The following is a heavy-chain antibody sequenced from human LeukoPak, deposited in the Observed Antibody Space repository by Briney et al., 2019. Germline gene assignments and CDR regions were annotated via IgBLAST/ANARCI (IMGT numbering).Heavy chain of an antibody. J-gene: IGHJ4*02. CDR1: GYTFTSYG. CDR2: ISAYNGNT. V-gene: IGHV1-18*01. D-gene: IGHD3-22*01. CDR3: ARGGITMIVVVISLFDY. Sequence: ASVKVSCKASGYTFTSYGISWVRQAPGQGLEWMGWISAYNGNTNYAQKLQGRVTMTTDTSTSTAYMELRSLRSDDTAVYYCARGGITMIVVVISLFDYWGQGTLVTVSS.